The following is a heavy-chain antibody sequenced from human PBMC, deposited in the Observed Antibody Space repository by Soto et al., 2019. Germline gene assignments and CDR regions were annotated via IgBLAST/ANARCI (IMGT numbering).Heavy chain of an antibody. V-gene: IGHV3-30-3*01. D-gene: IGHD4-4*01. CDR3: ARDFAIAYSNYVGPDY. J-gene: IGHJ4*02. Sequence: QVQLVESGGGVVQPGRSLRLSCAASGFTFSSYAMHWVRQAPGKGLEWVAVISYDGSNKYYADSVKGRFTISRDNSKNTLYLQMNSLRAEDTAVYYCARDFAIAYSNYVGPDYWGQGTLVTVSS. CDR2: ISYDGSNK. CDR1: GFTFSSYA.